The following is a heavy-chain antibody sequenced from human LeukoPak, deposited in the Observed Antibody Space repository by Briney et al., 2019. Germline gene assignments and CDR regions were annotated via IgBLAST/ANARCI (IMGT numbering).Heavy chain of an antibody. J-gene: IGHJ4*02. V-gene: IGHV3-48*03. CDR3: ARDRGQLVIPFFFDY. Sequence: GESLRLSCATSGFSFSSYAMNWVRQAPGKGLEWVSYISSSGSTIYYADSVKGRFTISRDNAKNSLYLQMNSLRAEDTAVYYCARDRGQLVIPFFFDYWGQGILVTVSS. CDR1: GFSFSSYA. D-gene: IGHD3-9*01. CDR2: ISSSGSTI.